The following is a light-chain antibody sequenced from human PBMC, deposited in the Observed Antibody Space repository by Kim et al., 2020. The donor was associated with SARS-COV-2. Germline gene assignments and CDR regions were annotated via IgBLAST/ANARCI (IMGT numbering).Light chain of an antibody. CDR2: QDS. V-gene: IGLV3-1*01. CDR1: KLGDKY. CDR3: QAWDSSTGV. Sequence: VAPGQTVSITCSGDKLGDKYVCWYHQKPGQSPVLVIYQDSKRPSGIPERFSGSNSGNTATLTISGTQAMDEADYYCQAWDSSTGVFGTGTKVTVL. J-gene: IGLJ1*01.